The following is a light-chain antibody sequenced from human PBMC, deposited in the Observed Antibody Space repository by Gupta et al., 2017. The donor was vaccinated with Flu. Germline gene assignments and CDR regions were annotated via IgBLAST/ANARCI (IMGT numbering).Light chain of an antibody. CDR1: QRVTSTF. CDR3: KQYGSS. V-gene: IGKV3-20*01. Sequence: EIVLTQSPATVSVSPGERATLSCRASQRVTSTFLAWYQQRPGQAPRLLIYGASNRATGIPDRFSGSGSGTELYLTITRLEPEDLAVYYCKQYGSSFGGGTKVEIK. CDR2: GAS. J-gene: IGKJ4*01.